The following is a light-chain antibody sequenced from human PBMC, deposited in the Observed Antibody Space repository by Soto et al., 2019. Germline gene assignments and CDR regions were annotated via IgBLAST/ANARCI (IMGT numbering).Light chain of an antibody. CDR1: QSISSW. V-gene: IGKV1-5*01. CDR2: DAS. CDR3: QQYNTYSGT. J-gene: IGKJ1*01. Sequence: IQMTQSPSTLSASVGDRVTITCRASQSISSWLAWYQQKPGKAPKLLIYDASSLESGVPSRFNGSGSGTEFTLTISSLQPDDFATYYCQQYNTYSGTFGQGTKVDIK.